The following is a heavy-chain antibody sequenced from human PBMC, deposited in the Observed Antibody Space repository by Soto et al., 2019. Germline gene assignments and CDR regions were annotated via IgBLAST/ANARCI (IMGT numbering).Heavy chain of an antibody. D-gene: IGHD2-2*01. Sequence: ASVKVSCKASGGTFSSYAISWVRQAPEQGLEWMGGIIPIFGTANYAQKFQGRVTITADESTSTAYMELSSLRSEDTAVYYCARSVVPAAVYYYGMDVWGQGTTVTVSS. CDR1: GGTFSSYA. CDR2: IIPIFGTA. J-gene: IGHJ6*02. V-gene: IGHV1-69*13. CDR3: ARSVVPAAVYYYGMDV.